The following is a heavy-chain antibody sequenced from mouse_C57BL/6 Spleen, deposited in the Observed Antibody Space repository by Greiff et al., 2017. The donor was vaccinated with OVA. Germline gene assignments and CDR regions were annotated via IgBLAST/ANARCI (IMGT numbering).Heavy chain of an antibody. CDR2: INPNNGGT. CDR1: GYTFTDYN. CDR3: ARSWDYTGGLAY. D-gene: IGHD2-4*01. J-gene: IGHJ3*01. Sequence: EVQLQQSGPELVKPGASVKIPCKASGYTFTDYNMDWVKQSPGKSLEWIGDINPNNGGTIYNQKFKGKATLTVDKSSSTAYMELSRLTSEDTAVSYCARSWDYTGGLAYWGQGTLVTVSA. V-gene: IGHV1-18*01.